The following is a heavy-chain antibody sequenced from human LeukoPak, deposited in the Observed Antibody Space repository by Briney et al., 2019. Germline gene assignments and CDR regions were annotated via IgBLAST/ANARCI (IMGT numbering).Heavy chain of an antibody. CDR2: IVVGSGNT. D-gene: IGHD2-2*01. Sequence: SVKVSCKASGFTFTSSAVQWVRQARGQRLEWIGWIVVGSGNTNYAQKFQERVTITRDMSTSTAYMELSSLRSEDTAVYYCAALHAPAAAKIDYWGQGTLVTVSS. CDR3: AALHAPAAAKIDY. CDR1: GFTFTSSA. V-gene: IGHV1-58*01. J-gene: IGHJ4*02.